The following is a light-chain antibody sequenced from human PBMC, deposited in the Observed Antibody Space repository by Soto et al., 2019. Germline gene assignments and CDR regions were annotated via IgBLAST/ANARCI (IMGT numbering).Light chain of an antibody. J-gene: IGKJ3*01. CDR1: QYIRPS. Sequence: DIQMTQSPSSLSASVGARVSITCQASQYIRPSLSWFQQKPGRAPKLLIYGASYLETGVPSRFRGSGSGTDFSFTISSLQPEDIATYYCQQYDNLPPFTFGPGTKVDIK. V-gene: IGKV1-33*01. CDR2: GAS. CDR3: QQYDNLPPFT.